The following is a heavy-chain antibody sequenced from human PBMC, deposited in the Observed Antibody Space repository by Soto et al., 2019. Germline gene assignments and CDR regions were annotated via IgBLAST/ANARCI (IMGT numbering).Heavy chain of an antibody. J-gene: IGHJ4*02. CDR2: ISYDGSNK. Sequence: GGSLRLSCAASGFTFSSYGMHWVRQAPGKGLEWVAVISYDGSNKYYADSVKGRFTISRDNSKNTLYLQMNSLRAEDTAVYYCAKDALIFGVVIRRNYFDCWGQGTRVTVSS. CDR3: AKDALIFGVVIRRNYFDC. CDR1: GFTFSSYG. V-gene: IGHV3-30*18. D-gene: IGHD3-3*01.